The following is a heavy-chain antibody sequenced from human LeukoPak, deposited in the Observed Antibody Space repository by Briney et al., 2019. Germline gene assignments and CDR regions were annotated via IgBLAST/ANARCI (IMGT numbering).Heavy chain of an antibody. CDR2: IKQDGNER. J-gene: IGHJ6*02. V-gene: IGHV3-7*01. Sequence: PGGSLRLSCAASGFTLSSYWMTWVRQAPGKGLEWVANIKQDGNERFYVDSVKGRFTISRDNSKNTLYLQMNSLRVEDTAVYYCAKGIVVTEMYYYYGMDVWGQGTTVTVSS. CDR1: GFTLSSYW. D-gene: IGHD3-22*01. CDR3: AKGIVVTEMYYYYGMDV.